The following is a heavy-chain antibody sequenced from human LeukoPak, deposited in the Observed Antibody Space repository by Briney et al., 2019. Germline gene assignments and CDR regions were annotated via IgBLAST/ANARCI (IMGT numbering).Heavy chain of an antibody. D-gene: IGHD2-15*01. V-gene: IGHV3-33*01. J-gene: IGHJ4*02. CDR2: IWYDGSNT. CDR3: ARDNYGEGYCSGGSCSSFDY. Sequence: GGSLRLSCAASGFTFSNYGMHWVRQAPGKGLEWVAVIWYDGSNTYYADSVKGRFTISRDNSQNTLFLQMNTLRDADTAVYYCARDNYGEGYCSGGSCSSFDYWGQGTLVTVSS. CDR1: GFTFSNYG.